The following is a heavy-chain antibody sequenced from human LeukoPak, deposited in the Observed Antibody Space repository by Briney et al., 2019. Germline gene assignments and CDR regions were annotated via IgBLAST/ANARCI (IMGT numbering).Heavy chain of an antibody. CDR3: ARVGLGWFDP. CDR2: ISISSNYI. J-gene: IGHJ5*02. Sequence: GGSLRLSCAASGFTFSRYSMNWVRQAPGKGLEWVSSISISSNYIYYPDSLKGRFTISRDNAKNSLYLQMNSLRAEDTAVYYCARVGLGWFDPWGQGTLVTVSS. CDR1: GFTFSRYS. D-gene: IGHD3-16*01. V-gene: IGHV3-21*04.